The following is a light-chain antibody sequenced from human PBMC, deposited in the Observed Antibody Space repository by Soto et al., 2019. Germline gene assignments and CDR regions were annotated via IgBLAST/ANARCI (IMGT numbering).Light chain of an antibody. Sequence: EILMTQSPATLSVSPGERATLTCRASQSVSSELTWYHQKPGEAPRILISGASIRGTGVPARFSGRGSGTDSLLTISRLQSEDFEVYCCQQHSDWPLIFGGGTKVDIK. CDR1: QSVSSE. J-gene: IGKJ4*01. CDR3: QQHSDWPLI. CDR2: GAS. V-gene: IGKV3-15*01.